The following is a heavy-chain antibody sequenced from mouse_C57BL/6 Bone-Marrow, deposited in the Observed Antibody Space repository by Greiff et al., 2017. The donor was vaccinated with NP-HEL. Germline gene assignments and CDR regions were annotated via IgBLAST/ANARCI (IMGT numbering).Heavy chain of an antibody. CDR2: IHPNSGST. J-gene: IGHJ1*03. CDR1: GYTFTSYW. V-gene: IGHV1-64*01. D-gene: IGHD1-1*01. Sequence: QVQLQQPGAELVKPGASVKLSCKASGYTFTSYWMHWVKQRPGQGLEWIGMIHPNSGSTNYNEKFKSKATLTVDKSSSTAYMQLSSLTSEDSAVYYCARSYGSRRRYFDVWGTWTTVTVSS. CDR3: ARSYGSRRRYFDV.